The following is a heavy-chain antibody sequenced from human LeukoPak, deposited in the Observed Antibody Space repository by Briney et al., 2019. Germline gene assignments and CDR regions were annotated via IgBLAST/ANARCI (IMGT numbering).Heavy chain of an antibody. CDR3: AKGYGESHFDS. Sequence: PGGSLRLSCSASGFTFRTYGMHWVRQAPGKGLEWVAFTRFDGSKQYYADSVKGRFTISRDNANNTLSLQMNTLIGDDTAVYFCAKGYGESHFDSWGQGPLVTVSS. CDR2: TRFDGSKQ. CDR1: GFTFRTYG. J-gene: IGHJ4*02. D-gene: IGHD3-16*01. V-gene: IGHV3-30*02.